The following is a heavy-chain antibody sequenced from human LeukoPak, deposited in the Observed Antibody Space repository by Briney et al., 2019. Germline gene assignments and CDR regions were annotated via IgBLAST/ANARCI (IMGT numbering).Heavy chain of an antibody. D-gene: IGHD3-22*01. CDR1: GFTFNSYA. J-gene: IGHJ4*02. CDR2: ISGSGGST. Sequence: GGSLILSCAASGFTFNSYAMDWVRQAPGKGLEWVSAISGSGGSTYYADSVKGRFTISRDNSKNTLYLQVNSLRAEDTAVYYCAKDKDYYDSSGNFGNPTVFDYWGQGTLVTVSS. CDR3: AKDKDYYDSSGNFGNPTVFDY. V-gene: IGHV3-23*01.